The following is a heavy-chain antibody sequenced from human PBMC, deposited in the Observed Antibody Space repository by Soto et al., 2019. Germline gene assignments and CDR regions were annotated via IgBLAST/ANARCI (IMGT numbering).Heavy chain of an antibody. V-gene: IGHV3-33*01. D-gene: IGHD6-13*01. CDR1: GFTFSSYG. CDR3: ARDIAAAGTSYYYYGMDV. J-gene: IGHJ6*02. CDR2: IWYDGSNK. Sequence: QVQLVESGGGVVQPERSLRLSCAASGFTFSSYGMHWVRQAPGKGLEWVAVIWYDGSNKYYADSVKGRFTISRDNSKNTLYLQMNSLRAEDTAVYYCARDIAAAGTSYYYYGMDVWGQGTTVTVSS.